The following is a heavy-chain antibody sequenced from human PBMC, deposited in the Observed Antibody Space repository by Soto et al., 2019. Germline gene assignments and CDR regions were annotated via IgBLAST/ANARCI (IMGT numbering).Heavy chain of an antibody. CDR2: ISGSGGST. V-gene: IGHV3-23*01. Sequence: GGSLRLSCAASGFTFSSYAMSWVRQAPGKGLEWVSAISGSGGSTYYADSVKGRFTISRDNSKNTLYLQMNSLRAEDTAVYYCAKDSRGYCSSTSCPEFGYWGQGTLVTVSS. J-gene: IGHJ4*02. CDR3: AKDSRGYCSSTSCPEFGY. CDR1: GFTFSSYA. D-gene: IGHD2-2*01.